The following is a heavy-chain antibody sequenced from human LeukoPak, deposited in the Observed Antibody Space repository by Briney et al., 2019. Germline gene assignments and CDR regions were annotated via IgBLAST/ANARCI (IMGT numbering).Heavy chain of an antibody. CDR1: GFTFSDYY. CDR3: ARGYEGVFDI. Sequence: GGSLRLSCAASGFTFSDYYMNWIRQAPGKGLEWVSYISSSGSTKYYADSVEGRFTFSRDNAKNSLYLQMNSLRAEDTAVYYCARGYEGVFDIWGQGTMVTVSS. J-gene: IGHJ3*02. V-gene: IGHV3-11*01. CDR2: ISSSGSTK. D-gene: IGHD1-1*01.